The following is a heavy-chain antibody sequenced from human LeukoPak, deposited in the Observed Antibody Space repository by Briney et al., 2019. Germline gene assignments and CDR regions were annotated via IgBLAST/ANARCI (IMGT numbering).Heavy chain of an antibody. Sequence: SETLSLTCAVSGGSISSGGYSWSWIRQPPGKGLEWIGYIYHSGSTYYNPSLKSRVTISVDTSKNQFPLKLSSVTAADTAVYYCAALPDYDFWSGYYFADYWGQGTLVTVSS. J-gene: IGHJ4*02. CDR3: AALPDYDFWSGYYFADY. V-gene: IGHV4-30-2*02. CDR1: GGSISSGGYS. D-gene: IGHD3-3*01. CDR2: IYHSGST.